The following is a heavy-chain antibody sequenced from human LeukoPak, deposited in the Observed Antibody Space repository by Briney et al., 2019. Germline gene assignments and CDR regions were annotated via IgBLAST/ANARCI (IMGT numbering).Heavy chain of an antibody. Sequence: GGSLRLSCVASGFSFSSYWLSWVRQTPGKGLEGVANIKQEGSARYYVDSVTGRFTISRDNAMNSLYLQMNSLRAEDTALYYCARGSGSDFSVDYWGQGTLVTVSS. V-gene: IGHV3-7*03. CDR1: GFSFSSYW. J-gene: IGHJ4*02. CDR2: IKQEGSAR. D-gene: IGHD3-10*01. CDR3: ARGSGSDFSVDY.